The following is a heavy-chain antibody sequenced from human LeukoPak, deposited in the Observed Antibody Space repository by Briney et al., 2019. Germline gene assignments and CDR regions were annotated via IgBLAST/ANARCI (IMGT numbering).Heavy chain of an antibody. CDR2: RYENGGT. Sequence: SETLSLTCTVSGGSISSHYWSWIRQPPGKGLEWIVCRYENGGTNYNPSLESRVTLSVDTSKNQFSLRLTSVTAADTAVYFCARDSGSYSFASWGQGTLVTVSS. V-gene: IGHV4-59*11. J-gene: IGHJ4*02. CDR3: ARDSGSYSFAS. D-gene: IGHD1-26*01. CDR1: GGSISSHY.